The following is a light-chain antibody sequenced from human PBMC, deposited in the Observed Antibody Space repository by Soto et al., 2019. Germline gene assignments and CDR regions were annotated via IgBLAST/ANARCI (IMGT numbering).Light chain of an antibody. CDR3: QSYDSSLNGYV. J-gene: IGLJ1*01. CDR1: ISNIGGAYD. CDR2: ANN. V-gene: IGLV1-40*01. Sequence: SVPTQPPPVSGAPGQRFTISCTGSISNIGGAYDVNWYQQHPGTAPKLLIYANNYRPSGVPDRFSGSKSGTSASLAITGLQAEDEADYYCQSYDSSLNGYVFGTGTKVTVL.